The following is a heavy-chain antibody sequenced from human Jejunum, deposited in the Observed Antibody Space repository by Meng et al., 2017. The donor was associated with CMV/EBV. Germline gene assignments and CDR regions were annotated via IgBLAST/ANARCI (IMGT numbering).Heavy chain of an antibody. V-gene: IGHV4-30-4*08. Sequence: VQLSEAGPGLVKPYQTLSLTCSVSGGSIGSGDYYWSWIRQPPGKGLEWIGYIHDTGSTYYNPSLKSRVDISLGTSRNHFSLTLSSVTAEDTAVYFCARGSIFVSFDSWGQGTLVTVSS. J-gene: IGHJ4*02. CDR3: ARGSIFVSFDS. D-gene: IGHD3-3*01. CDR2: IHDTGST. CDR1: GGSIGSGDYY.